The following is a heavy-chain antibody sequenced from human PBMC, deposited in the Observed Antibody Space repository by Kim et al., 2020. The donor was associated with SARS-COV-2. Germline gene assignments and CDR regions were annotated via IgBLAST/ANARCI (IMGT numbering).Heavy chain of an antibody. Sequence: GGSLRLSCAASGFTFDDYAMHWVRQAPGKGLEWVSGISWNSGSIGYADSVKGRFTISRDNAKNSLYLQMNSLRAEDTALYYCAKDRYRSIAEFDYWGQGTLVTVSS. CDR2: ISWNSGSI. CDR3: AKDRYRSIAEFDY. CDR1: GFTFDDYA. J-gene: IGHJ4*02. V-gene: IGHV3-9*01. D-gene: IGHD6-6*01.